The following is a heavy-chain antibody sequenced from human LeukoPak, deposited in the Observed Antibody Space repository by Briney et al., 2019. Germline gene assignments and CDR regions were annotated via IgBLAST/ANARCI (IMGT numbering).Heavy chain of an antibody. CDR2: IYHSGST. Sequence: SQTLSLTCAVSGGSISSGGYSWSWIRQPPGKGLEWIGYIYHSGSTYYNPSLKSRVTISVDTSKNQFSLKLSSVTAADTAVYYCAREISSSWSVWGQGTLVTVSS. V-gene: IGHV4-30-2*05. CDR1: GGSISSGGYS. J-gene: IGHJ4*02. D-gene: IGHD6-13*01. CDR3: AREISSSWSV.